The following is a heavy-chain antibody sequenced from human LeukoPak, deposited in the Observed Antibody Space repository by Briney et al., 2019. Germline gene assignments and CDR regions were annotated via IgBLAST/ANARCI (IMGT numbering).Heavy chain of an antibody. CDR1: GFTFSNHN. J-gene: IGHJ4*02. D-gene: IGHD3-16*02. CDR3: ARPYVWGSYRIDY. Sequence: GGSLRLSCAASGFTFSNHNMNWVRQAPGKGLEWVSSISSSSSYIYYADSVKGRFTISRDNAKNSLYLQMNSLRAEDTAVYYCARPYVWGSYRIDYWGQGTLVTVSS. CDR2: ISSSSSYI. V-gene: IGHV3-21*01.